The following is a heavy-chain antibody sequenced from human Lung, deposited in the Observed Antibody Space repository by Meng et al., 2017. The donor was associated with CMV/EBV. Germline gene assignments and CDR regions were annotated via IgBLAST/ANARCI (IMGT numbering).Heavy chain of an antibody. CDR3: ARGYFRLGISLRGGWFGP. J-gene: IGHJ5*02. V-gene: IGHV4-30-4*02. CDR2: IYYSGTT. D-gene: IGHD3-9*01. Sequence: SXTLSLTCTVSRGSISGDDYYWSWIRQPPGKGLEWIGYIYYSGTTYYNPSLKSRVTISIDTSKNQFSLNLSSVTAADTAVYYCARGYFRLGISLRGGWFGPWGQGTXVTVSS. CDR1: RGSISGDDYY.